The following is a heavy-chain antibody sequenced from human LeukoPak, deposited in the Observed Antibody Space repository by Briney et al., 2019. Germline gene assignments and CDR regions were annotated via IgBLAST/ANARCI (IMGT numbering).Heavy chain of an antibody. CDR1: GGSISSYY. V-gene: IGHV4-59*08. Sequence: SETLSLTCTVSGGSISSYYWSWIRQPPVKGLEWIGYIYYSGSTNYNPSLKSRVTISVDTSKNQFSLKLSSVTAADTAVYYCARHGSYDSSGYSVPNDGFDIWGQGTMVTVSS. CDR3: ARHGSYDSSGYSVPNDGFDI. J-gene: IGHJ3*02. CDR2: IYYSGST. D-gene: IGHD3-22*01.